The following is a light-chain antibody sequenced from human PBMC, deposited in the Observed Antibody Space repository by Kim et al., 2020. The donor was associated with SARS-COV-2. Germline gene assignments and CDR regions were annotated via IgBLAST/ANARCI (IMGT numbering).Light chain of an antibody. J-gene: IGKJ1*01. CDR2: KVS. Sequence: DVVMTQSQLSLPVTLGQPASISCRSSQSLLYGDGNTYLNWFHQRPGQSPMRLIYKVSNRDSGVPDRLSGRGSGTDFTMKISRVEAEDVGVYSCMKGTHWPWTFGQGTKVDIK. V-gene: IGKV2-30*01. CDR1: QSLLYGDGNTY. CDR3: MKGTHWPWT.